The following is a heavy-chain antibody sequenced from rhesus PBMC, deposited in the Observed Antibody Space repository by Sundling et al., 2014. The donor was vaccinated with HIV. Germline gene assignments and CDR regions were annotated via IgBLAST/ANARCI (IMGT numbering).Heavy chain of an antibody. CDR2: IYGMSGST. V-gene: IGHV4-93*01. CDR1: GDSISSSNW. D-gene: IGHD3-3*01. J-gene: IGHJ6*01. Sequence: QVQLQESGPGVVKPSETLSLTCAVSGDSISSSNWWSWIRQSPRKGLEWIGGIYGMSGSTYNNPSLNSRVTISKDTSKNQFSLKVNSVTAADTAVYYCARGHTWTGSYTRYYYGLDPWGQGVVVTVSS. CDR3: ARGHTWTGSYTRYYYGLDP.